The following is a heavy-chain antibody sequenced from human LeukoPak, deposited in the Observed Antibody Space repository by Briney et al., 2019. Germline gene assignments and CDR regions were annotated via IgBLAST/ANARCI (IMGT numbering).Heavy chain of an antibody. D-gene: IGHD3-3*01. CDR3: TRAAYYDFWSGYYF. V-gene: IGHV3-49*04. CDR1: GFTFGDYA. CDR2: IRSKAYGGTT. Sequence: GGSLRLSCTASGFTFGDYAMSWVRQAPGKGLGWVGFIRSKAYGGTTEHAASVKGRFTISRDDSKSIAYLQMNSLKTEDTAVYYCTRAAYYDFWSGYYFWGQGTLVTVSS. J-gene: IGHJ4*02.